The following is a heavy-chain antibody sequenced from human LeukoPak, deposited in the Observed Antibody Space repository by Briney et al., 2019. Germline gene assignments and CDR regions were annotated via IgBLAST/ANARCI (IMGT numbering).Heavy chain of an antibody. J-gene: IGHJ6*03. V-gene: IGHV4-4*09. D-gene: IGHD3-22*01. Sequence: PSETLSLTCTVSGDSVSGYHGSWIRQPPGKGLEWIGYFYTSANTNYNPSLKSRVTMSVDTSKNQFSLKLSSVTAADTAVYYCARGLRDEERHYGYYYMDVWGKGTTVTVSS. CDR2: FYTSANT. CDR1: GDSVSGYH. CDR3: ARGLRDEERHYGYYYMDV.